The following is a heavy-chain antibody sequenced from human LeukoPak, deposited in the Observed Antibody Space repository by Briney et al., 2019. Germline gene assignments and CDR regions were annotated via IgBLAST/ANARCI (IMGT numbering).Heavy chain of an antibody. D-gene: IGHD5-18*01. CDR2: IKQDGSEK. Sequence: PGGSLRLSCVASGFTFSSHWMSWVPQAPGKGLEWVANIKQDGSEKYYVDSVKGRFTISRDNAKNSLYLQMNSLRAEDTAVYYCARDRDYNYGHGHDYWGQGTLVTVSS. V-gene: IGHV3-7*01. J-gene: IGHJ4*02. CDR3: ARDRDYNYGHGHDY. CDR1: GFTFSSHW.